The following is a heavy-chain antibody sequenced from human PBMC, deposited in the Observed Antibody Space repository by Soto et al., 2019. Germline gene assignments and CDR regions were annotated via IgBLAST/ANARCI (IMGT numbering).Heavy chain of an antibody. V-gene: IGHV3-74*01. CDR2: ISPDGRTT. D-gene: IGHD5-12*01. CDR1: GFIFSHYC. J-gene: IGHJ4*02. CDR3: ADSWLPTSY. Sequence: XGSLSLSCAASGFIFSHYCMHWVRQAPGKGLVWVSRISPDGRTTTYADSVKGRFTISRDNAKSTLYLQMNSLTVEDGAVYYCADSWLPTSYWGPGTLVTVSS.